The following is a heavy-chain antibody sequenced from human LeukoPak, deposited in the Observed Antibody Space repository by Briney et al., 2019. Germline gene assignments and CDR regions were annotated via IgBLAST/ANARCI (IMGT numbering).Heavy chain of an antibody. CDR2: ISSSGSSI. D-gene: IGHD4-23*01. CDR3: ARDETVTTLVSYYYYGMDV. V-gene: IGHV3-11*04. Sequence: GGSLRLSCAASGFTFSDYYMSWIRQAPGKGLECLSYISSSGSSIYYADSVKGRFTISRDNAENSLYLQMNSLRAEDTAVYYCARDETVTTLVSYYYYGMDVWGQGTTVTVSS. CDR1: GFTFSDYY. J-gene: IGHJ6*02.